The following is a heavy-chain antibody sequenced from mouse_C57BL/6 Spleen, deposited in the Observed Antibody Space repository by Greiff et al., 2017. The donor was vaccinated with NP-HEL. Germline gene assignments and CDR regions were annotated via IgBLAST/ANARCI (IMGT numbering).Heavy chain of an antibody. J-gene: IGHJ2*01. CDR2: IDPSDSYT. D-gene: IGHD1-1*01. Sequence: QVQLQQPGAELVKPGASVKLSCKASGYTFTSYWMQWVKQRPGQGLEWIGEIDPSDSYTNYNQKFKGKATLTVYTSSSTAYMQLSSLTSEDSAVYYCARGDYYGSSLYYFDYWGQGTTLTVSS. CDR1: GYTFTSYW. CDR3: ARGDYYGSSLYYFDY. V-gene: IGHV1-50*01.